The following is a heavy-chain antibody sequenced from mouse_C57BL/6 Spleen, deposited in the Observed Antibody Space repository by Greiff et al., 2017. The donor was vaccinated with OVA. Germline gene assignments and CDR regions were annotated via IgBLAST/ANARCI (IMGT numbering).Heavy chain of an antibody. D-gene: IGHD3-2*02. CDR2: INPNYGTT. Sequence: EVKLMESGPELVKPGASVKISCKASGYSFTDYNMNWVKQSNGKSLEWIGVINPNYGTTSYNQKFKGKATLTVDQSSSTAYMQLNSLTSEDSAVYYCARPQAVPYAMDYWGQGTSVTVSS. CDR3: ARPQAVPYAMDY. CDR1: GYSFTDYN. V-gene: IGHV1-39*01. J-gene: IGHJ4*01.